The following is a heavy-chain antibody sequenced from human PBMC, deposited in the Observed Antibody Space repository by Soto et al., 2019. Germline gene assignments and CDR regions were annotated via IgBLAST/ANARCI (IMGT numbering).Heavy chain of an antibody. CDR3: ARDNYGSGSYKPVYYYYYGMDV. D-gene: IGHD3-10*01. V-gene: IGHV4-34*01. Sequence: SETLSLTCAVYGGSFSVYYWSWIRQPPGKGLEWIGEINHSGSTNYNPSLKSRVTISVDTSKNQFSLKLSSVTAADTAVYYCARDNYGSGSYKPVYYYYYGMDVWGQGTTVTVSS. J-gene: IGHJ6*02. CDR1: GGSFSVYY. CDR2: INHSGST.